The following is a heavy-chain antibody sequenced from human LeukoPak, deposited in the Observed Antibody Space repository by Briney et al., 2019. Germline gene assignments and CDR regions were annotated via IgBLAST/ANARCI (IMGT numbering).Heavy chain of an antibody. J-gene: IGHJ4*02. D-gene: IGHD6-19*01. CDR2: ISSSIGHI. Sequence: PGWSLRLSCAPCGFTFSSYNMNWVRQPPGEGLEWISSISSSIGHIHYADSVKRRFSIPRDNADNSLYLQMNSLRDEDTAVYYCARHPGTVADPYFDYWGKGSLVTVSS. CDR3: ARHPGTVADPYFDY. CDR1: GFTFSSYN. V-gene: IGHV3-21*01.